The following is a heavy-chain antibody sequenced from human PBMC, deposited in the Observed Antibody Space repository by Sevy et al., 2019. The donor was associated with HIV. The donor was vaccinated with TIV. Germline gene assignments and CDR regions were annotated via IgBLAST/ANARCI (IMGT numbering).Heavy chain of an antibody. CDR3: AKGGGGHYDPDEIGYYFYYYNMDV. Sequence: GGSLRLSCAVSGFSFDSYGMTWVRQAPGKGLEWVSGISGSGTRTYYADSVKGRFSISRDNSKNRLYLQMNSLRSEDTTIYYCAKGGGGHYDPDEIGYYFYYYNMDVWGKGTTVTVSS. CDR1: GFSFDSYG. V-gene: IGHV3-23*01. CDR2: ISGSGTRT. D-gene: IGHD3-22*01. J-gene: IGHJ6*03.